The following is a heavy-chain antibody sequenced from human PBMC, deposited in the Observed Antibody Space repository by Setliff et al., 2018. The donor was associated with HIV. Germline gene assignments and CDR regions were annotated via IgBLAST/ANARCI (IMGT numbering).Heavy chain of an antibody. J-gene: IGHJ3*02. V-gene: IGHV1-18*01. CDR1: GYTFTSYG. CDR3: ARDPGCRTSCYNGFDI. CDR2: ISAYNGNT. D-gene: IGHD2-2*02. Sequence: ASVKVSCKASGYTFTSYGISWVRQAPGQGLEWMGWISAYNGNTNYAQKLQGRVTMTTDTSTSTAYMELRSLRSDDTAVYYCARDPGCRTSCYNGFDIWGQGTMVTVSS.